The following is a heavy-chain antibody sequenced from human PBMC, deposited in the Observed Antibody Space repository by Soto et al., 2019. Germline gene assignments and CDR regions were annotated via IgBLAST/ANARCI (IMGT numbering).Heavy chain of an antibody. CDR2: ISSSSSYI. V-gene: IGHV3-21*01. CDR1: GFTFSSYS. D-gene: IGHD3-22*01. J-gene: IGHJ4*02. Sequence: GGSLRLSCAASGFTFSSYSMNWVRQAPGKGLEWVSSISSSSSYIYYAASVKGRFTISRDNAKNSLYLQMNSLRAEDTAVYYCARDQRTDSSGYSLDYWGQGTLVNVSS. CDR3: ARDQRTDSSGYSLDY.